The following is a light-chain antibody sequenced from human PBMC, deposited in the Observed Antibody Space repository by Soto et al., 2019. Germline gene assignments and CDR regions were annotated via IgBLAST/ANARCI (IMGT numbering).Light chain of an antibody. CDR2: EVS. Sequence: ALTQPASVSGSLGQSITISVTGTSSDIGGYKYVSWYQQHPGKAPKLIIFEVSNRPSGVSDRFSGSNSGNTASLTISGLQAEDEADYYCTSYSRYRVLVFGGGTKVTVL. V-gene: IGLV2-14*01. CDR3: TSYSRYRVLV. J-gene: IGLJ3*02. CDR1: SSDIGGYKY.